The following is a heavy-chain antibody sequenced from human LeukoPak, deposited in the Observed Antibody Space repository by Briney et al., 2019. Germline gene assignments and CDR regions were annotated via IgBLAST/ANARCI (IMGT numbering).Heavy chain of an antibody. D-gene: IGHD3-22*01. V-gene: IGHV3-30*04. CDR1: GFTFSSYV. CDR2: ISYDGSNE. J-gene: IGHJ3*02. Sequence: GGSLRLSCAASGFTFSSYVMHWVRQAPGKGLEWVAIISYDGSNEYYADSVKGRFTISRDNSKNTLYLQMNSLRAEDTAVYYCAKRGDSSGYFTGNDAFDIWGQGTMVTVSS. CDR3: AKRGDSSGYFTGNDAFDI.